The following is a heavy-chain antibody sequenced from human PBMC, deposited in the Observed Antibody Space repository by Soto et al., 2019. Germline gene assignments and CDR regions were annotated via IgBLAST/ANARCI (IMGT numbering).Heavy chain of an antibody. CDR2: INPSGGST. D-gene: IGHD6-19*01. CDR3: ARDSSGWYVPYYYGMDV. Sequence: QVQLVQSGAEVKKPGASVKVSCKASGYTFTSYYMHWVRQAPGQGLEWMGIINPSGGSTSYGQKFQGRVTMTRDTSTSTVYMELSSLRSEDTAVYYCARDSSGWYVPYYYGMDVWGQGTTVTVSS. J-gene: IGHJ6*02. V-gene: IGHV1-46*01. CDR1: GYTFTSYY.